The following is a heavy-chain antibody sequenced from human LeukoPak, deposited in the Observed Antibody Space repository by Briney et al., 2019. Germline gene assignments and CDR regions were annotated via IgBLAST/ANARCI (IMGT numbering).Heavy chain of an antibody. D-gene: IGHD3-22*01. CDR1: XFTFSSYA. Sequence: GGSLRLSCAASXFTFSSYAMSWVRQAPGKGLEWGSAISGSGGSTYYADSVKGRFSISRDNSKNTLYLQMNSLRAEDTAVYYCAKDYYDSSGHGDAFDIWGQGTMVTVSS. CDR3: AKDYYDSSGHGDAFDI. V-gene: IGHV3-23*01. CDR2: ISGSGGST. J-gene: IGHJ3*02.